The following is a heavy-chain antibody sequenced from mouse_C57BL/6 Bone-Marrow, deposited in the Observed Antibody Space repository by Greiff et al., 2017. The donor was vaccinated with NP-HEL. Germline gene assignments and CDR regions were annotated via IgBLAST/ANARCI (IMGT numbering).Heavy chain of an antibody. CDR3: ARTQFYYYGSSPFAY. D-gene: IGHD1-1*01. V-gene: IGHV1-64*01. J-gene: IGHJ3*01. CDR1: GYTFTSYW. Sequence: QVQLQQPGAELVKPGASVKLSCKASGYTFTSYWMHWVKQRPGQGLEWIGMIHTNSGSTNYNEKFKSKATLTVDKSSSTAYMQLLSLTSEDSAVYYCARTQFYYYGSSPFAYWGQGTLVTVSA. CDR2: IHTNSGST.